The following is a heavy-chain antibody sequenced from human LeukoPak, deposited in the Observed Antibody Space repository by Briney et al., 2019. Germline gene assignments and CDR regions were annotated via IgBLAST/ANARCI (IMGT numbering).Heavy chain of an antibody. CDR3: ARGQWFGELLSWFDP. Sequence: TGGSLRLSCAASGFTFSSYSMNWVRQAPGKGLEWVSSISSSSSYIYYADSVKGRFTISRDNAKNSLYLQMNSLRAEDTAVYYCARGQWFGELLSWFDPWGQGTLVTVSS. D-gene: IGHD3-10*01. CDR2: ISSSSSYI. V-gene: IGHV3-21*01. CDR1: GFTFSSYS. J-gene: IGHJ5*02.